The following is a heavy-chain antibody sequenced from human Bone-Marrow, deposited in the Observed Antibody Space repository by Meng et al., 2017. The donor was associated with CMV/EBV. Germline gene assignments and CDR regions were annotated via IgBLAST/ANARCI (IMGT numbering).Heavy chain of an antibody. D-gene: IGHD5-18*01. J-gene: IGHJ6*01. V-gene: IGHV1-69*05. CDR3: AREGKFEYSYGYYYGMDV. Sequence: SVKVSCKASGGTFSSYAISWVRQAPGQGLEWMGGIIPIFGTANYAQKFQGRVTITTDESTSTAYMELRSLRSEDTAVYYCAREGKFEYSYGYYYGMDVWGQGTTVTRLL. CDR1: GGTFSSYA. CDR2: IIPIFGTA.